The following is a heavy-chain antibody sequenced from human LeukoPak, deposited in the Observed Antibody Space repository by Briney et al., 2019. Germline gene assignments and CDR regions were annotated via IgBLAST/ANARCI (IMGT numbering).Heavy chain of an antibody. D-gene: IGHD6-19*01. CDR2: IYYSGST. CDR3: ARIDQWCSSGWCSDAFDI. Sequence: SETLSLTCTVSGGSISSSSYYWGWIRQPPGKGLEWIGYIYYSGSTNYNPSLKSRVTISVDTSKNQFSLKLSSVTAADTAVYYCARIDQWCSSGWCSDAFDIWGQGTMVTVSS. V-gene: IGHV4-61*05. CDR1: GGSISSSSYY. J-gene: IGHJ3*02.